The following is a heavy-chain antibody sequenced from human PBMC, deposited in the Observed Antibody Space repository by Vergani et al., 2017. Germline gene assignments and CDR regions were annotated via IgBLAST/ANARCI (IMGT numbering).Heavy chain of an antibody. J-gene: IGHJ6*02. CDR1: GYTFTSYA. CDR3: ARDNDASIAAADYYYYGMDV. D-gene: IGHD6-13*01. V-gene: IGHV7-4-1*02. Sequence: QVQLVQSGSELKKPGASVKVSCKASGYTFTSYAMNWVRQAPGQGLEWMGWINPNTGNPTYAQGFTGRFVFSLDTSVSTAYLQISSLKAEDTAVYYCARDNDASIAAADYYYYGMDVWGQGTTVTVSS. CDR2: INPNTGNP.